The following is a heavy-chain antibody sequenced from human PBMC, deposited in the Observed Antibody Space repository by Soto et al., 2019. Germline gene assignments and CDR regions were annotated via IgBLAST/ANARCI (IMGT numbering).Heavy chain of an antibody. CDR2: IWYDGSNK. Sequence: QVQLVESGGGVVQPGRSLRLSCAASGFTFSSYGMHWVRQAPGKGLEWVAVIWYDGSNKYYADYVKGRFTISRDNSKNTLYLQMNSLRAEDTAVYYCARDGYCSGGSCYSVPVFNYWGQGTLVTVSS. V-gene: IGHV3-33*01. CDR3: ARDGYCSGGSCYSVPVFNY. J-gene: IGHJ4*02. CDR1: GFTFSSYG. D-gene: IGHD2-15*01.